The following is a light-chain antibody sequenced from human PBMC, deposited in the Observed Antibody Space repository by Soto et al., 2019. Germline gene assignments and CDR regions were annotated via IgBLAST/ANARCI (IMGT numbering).Light chain of an antibody. Sequence: DIQMTQSPSTVSAYVGDSVTITCRASQSITTWLAWYQQRPGKAPKLLIYDVSSLQSGVPSRFSGSGSGTEFTLTISSLQPDDFATYYCQQYTNTNNPWMFGQGTKVDIK. CDR1: QSITTW. CDR2: DVS. V-gene: IGKV1-5*01. J-gene: IGKJ1*01. CDR3: QQYTNTNNPWM.